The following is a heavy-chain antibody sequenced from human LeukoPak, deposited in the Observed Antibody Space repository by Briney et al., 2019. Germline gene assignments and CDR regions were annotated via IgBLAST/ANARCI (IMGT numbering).Heavy chain of an antibody. D-gene: IGHD6-19*01. Sequence: ASVKGSCKAFVYTFTVYYMHWVRQAPGQGLGWMGWINPHSGGTNYAQKFQGRVTMTRDTSISTAYMELSRLRSDDTAVYYCAGSKIPGIAVPYDYWGQGTLVTVSS. CDR1: VYTFTVYY. V-gene: IGHV1-2*02. J-gene: IGHJ4*02. CDR3: AGSKIPGIAVPYDY. CDR2: INPHSGGT.